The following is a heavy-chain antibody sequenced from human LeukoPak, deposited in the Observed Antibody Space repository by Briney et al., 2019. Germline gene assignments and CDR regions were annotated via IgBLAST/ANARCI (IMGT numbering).Heavy chain of an antibody. J-gene: IGHJ4*02. V-gene: IGHV3-53*01. D-gene: IGHD3-3*01. CDR1: GFAVSDDY. CDR3: ARDRPWGGLNGFDY. CDR2: IHTDGAT. Sequence: GGSLRLSCAPSGFAVSDDYMSWVREAPGEGLGCVSVIHTDGATYYAASVKGRFTLSRDFSKNTLYLRMNSLRAEDTAIYFCARDRPWGGLNGFDYWGQGTLVTVAS.